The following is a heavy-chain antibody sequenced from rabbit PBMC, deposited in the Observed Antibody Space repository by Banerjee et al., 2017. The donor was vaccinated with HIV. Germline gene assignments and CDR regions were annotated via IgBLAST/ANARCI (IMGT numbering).Heavy chain of an antibody. Sequence: QEQLEESGGGLVQPEGSLTLTCKASGFDFSSNAMCWVRQAPGKGLELIACIGTGSTGNTYYASWAKGRFTISKSTSLNTVDLKMTSLTATDTATYFCARTGYGGYGYLDYFNLWGPGTLVTVS. CDR3: ARTGYGGYGYLDYFNL. V-gene: IGHV1S47*01. J-gene: IGHJ4*01. CDR1: GFDFSSNA. D-gene: IGHD6-1*01. CDR2: IGTGSTGNT.